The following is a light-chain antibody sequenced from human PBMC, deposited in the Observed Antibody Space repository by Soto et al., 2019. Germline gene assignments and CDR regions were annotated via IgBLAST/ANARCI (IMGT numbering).Light chain of an antibody. CDR1: QSVSRS. Sequence: EIALTQSPATLSLSPGEGATLSCKASQSVSRSLAWYIQKPGQAPRLLIYDTSKRASGIPARFSGSGSGTEFTLTISSLEPEDFAVYYCQQRGNWPPTFGGGTRVEVK. J-gene: IGKJ4*01. V-gene: IGKV3-11*01. CDR2: DTS. CDR3: QQRGNWPPT.